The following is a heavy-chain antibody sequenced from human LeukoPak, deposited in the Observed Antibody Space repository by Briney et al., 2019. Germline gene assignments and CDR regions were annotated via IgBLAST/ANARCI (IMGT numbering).Heavy chain of an antibody. CDR3: VNGGVAVARY. CDR2: ISGTGGST. Sequence: SGGSLRLSCAASGFTFSNYAMHWVRQAPGKGLEYVSAISGTGGSTYYADSVKGRFTISRDNSKNTLFLQMSSLRPEDTAVYYCVNGGVAVARYWGQGTLVTVSS. J-gene: IGHJ4*02. D-gene: IGHD6-19*01. V-gene: IGHV3-64D*09. CDR1: GFTFSNYA.